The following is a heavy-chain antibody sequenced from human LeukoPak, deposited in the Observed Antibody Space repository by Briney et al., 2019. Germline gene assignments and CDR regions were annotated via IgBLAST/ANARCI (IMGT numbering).Heavy chain of an antibody. J-gene: IGHJ6*02. CDR1: GGSISSYY. CDR2: IYYSGST. D-gene: IGHD3-10*01. Sequence: SETLSLTCTVSGGSISSYYWSWIRQPPGKGLGWIGYIYYSGSTNYNPSLKSRVTISVDTSKNQFSLKLSSVTAADTAVYYCARGSGSGSYYIPYYYGMDVWGQGTTVTVSS. CDR3: ARGSGSGSYYIPYYYGMDV. V-gene: IGHV4-59*01.